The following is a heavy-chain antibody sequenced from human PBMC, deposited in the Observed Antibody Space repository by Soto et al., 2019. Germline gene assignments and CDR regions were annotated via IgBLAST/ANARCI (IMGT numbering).Heavy chain of an antibody. J-gene: IGHJ6*02. CDR1: GGTFSSYA. V-gene: IGHV1-69*04. CDR2: IIPILGIA. D-gene: IGHD1-7*01. CDR3: ARDPSAGTNYYSYGMDV. Sequence: ASVKVSCKASGGTFSSYAISWVRQAPGQGLEWMGRIIPILGIANYAQKFQGRVTITADKSTSTAYMELSSLRSEDTAVYYCARDPSAGTNYYSYGMDVWGQGTTVTVSS.